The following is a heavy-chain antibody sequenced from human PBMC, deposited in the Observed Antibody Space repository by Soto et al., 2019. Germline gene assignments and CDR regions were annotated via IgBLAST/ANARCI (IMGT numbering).Heavy chain of an antibody. Sequence: LSLTCTVSGGSISSYYWSWIRQPPGKGLEWIGYIYYSGSTNYNPSLKSRVTISVDTSKNQFSLKLSSVTAADTAVYYCARSVGNWFDPWGQGTLVTVSS. J-gene: IGHJ5*02. CDR3: ARSVGNWFDP. CDR1: GGSISSYY. V-gene: IGHV4-59*08. CDR2: IYYSGST. D-gene: IGHD1-26*01.